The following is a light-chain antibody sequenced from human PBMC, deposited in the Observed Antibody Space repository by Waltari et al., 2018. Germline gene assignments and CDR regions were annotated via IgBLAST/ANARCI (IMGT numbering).Light chain of an antibody. CDR2: DVS. CDR1: SSDVGGYNY. J-gene: IGLJ2*01. V-gene: IGLV2-11*01. Sequence: QSALTQPRSVSGSPGQSVTLPCTGTSSDVGGYNYVSGYQQHPGKAPKLMIYDVSKRPSGVPDRFSGSKSGNTASLTISGLQAEDEADYYCCSYAGSYTWVFGGGTKLTVL. CDR3: CSYAGSYTWV.